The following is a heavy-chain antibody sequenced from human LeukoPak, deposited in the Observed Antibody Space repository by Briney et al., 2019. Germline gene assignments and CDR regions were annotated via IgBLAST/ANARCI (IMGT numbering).Heavy chain of an antibody. D-gene: IGHD3-22*01. Sequence: PGGSLRLSCAASGFTFSSYGMHWVRQAPGKGLVWVSRINSDGSSTNYADSVKGRFTISRDNAKNTLYLQMNSLRAEDTAVYYCARATYHYDSSGSYYGVSFDYWGQGTLVTVSS. V-gene: IGHV3-74*01. CDR3: ARATYHYDSSGSYYGVSFDY. CDR1: GFTFSSYG. CDR2: INSDGSST. J-gene: IGHJ4*02.